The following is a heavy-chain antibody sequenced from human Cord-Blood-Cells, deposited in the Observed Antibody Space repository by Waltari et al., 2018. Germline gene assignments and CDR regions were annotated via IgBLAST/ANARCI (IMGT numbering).Heavy chain of an antibody. J-gene: IGHJ3*02. CDR1: GGSISRGGYS. D-gene: IGHD5-18*01. CDR2: IYHSGST. Sequence: QLQLQESGSGLVKPSQTLSLTCAVSGGSISRGGYSWRWIRQPPGKGLEWIGYIYHSGSTYYNPSLKSRVTISVDRSKNQFSLKLSSVTAADTAVYYCARDNRGYSYGDAFDIWGQGTMVTVSS. V-gene: IGHV4-30-2*01. CDR3: ARDNRGYSYGDAFDI.